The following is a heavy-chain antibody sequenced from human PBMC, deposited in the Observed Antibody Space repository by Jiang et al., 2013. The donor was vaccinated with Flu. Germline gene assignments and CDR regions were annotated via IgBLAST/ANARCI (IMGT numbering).Heavy chain of an antibody. J-gene: IGHJ4*02. D-gene: IGHD4-17*01. CDR2: INTDTGNP. CDR3: ARGAVTTDY. V-gene: IGHV7-4-1*02. CDR1: GYPFSRYD. Sequence: KPGASVKVSCKASGYPFSRYDMNWVRQAPGQGLEWMGWINTDTGNPTYAQGFTGRFVFSLDTSVSTAYLQISSLKAEDTAVYYCARGAVTTDYWGQGTLVTVSS.